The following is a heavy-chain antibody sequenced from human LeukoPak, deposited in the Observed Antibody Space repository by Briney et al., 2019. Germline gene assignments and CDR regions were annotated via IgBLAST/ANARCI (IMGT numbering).Heavy chain of an antibody. V-gene: IGHV3-7*01. J-gene: IGHJ4*02. D-gene: IGHD5-24*01. CDR2: IKHDGSEK. CDR3: ARGGDAYRPYYFDY. CDR1: GFTFSSYW. Sequence: GGSLRLSCAASGFTFSSYWMSWVRQAPGKGLEWVANIKHDGSEKYYVDSVKGRFTISRDNAKNSLYLQMNSLRAEDTAVYYCARGGDAYRPYYFDYWGQGTLVTVSS.